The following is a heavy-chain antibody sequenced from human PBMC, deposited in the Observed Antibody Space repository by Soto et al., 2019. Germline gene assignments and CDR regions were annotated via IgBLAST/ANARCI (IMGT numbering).Heavy chain of an antibody. Sequence: VQLMQSGAEVKQPGSSVKVSCKVSGGTFSSHSINWVRQAPGQGLEWMGGIITLFGTANYAQNFQGRVTITADQSTSTAYMELNSLRSDDTAVYYCAREVGYGDFSAALLDWGQGTLVTVSS. CDR3: AREVGYGDFSAALLD. V-gene: IGHV1-69*01. CDR2: IITLFGTA. D-gene: IGHD4-17*01. J-gene: IGHJ4*02. CDR1: GGTFSSHS.